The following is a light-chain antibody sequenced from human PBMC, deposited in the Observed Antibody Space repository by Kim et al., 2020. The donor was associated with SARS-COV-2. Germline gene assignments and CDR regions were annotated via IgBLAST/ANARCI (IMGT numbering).Light chain of an antibody. V-gene: IGKV1-39*01. Sequence: DIQLTHSPPSLSASLGERVTITCRASQSIATSLNWYQQKHGTTPNLLIYATSNLQGGVPSRFSGSGSGTDFTLTISSLHPEDFATYYCQQSYTRPLTFGGGTKLEI. CDR1: QSIATS. CDR3: QQSYTRPLT. J-gene: IGKJ4*01. CDR2: ATS.